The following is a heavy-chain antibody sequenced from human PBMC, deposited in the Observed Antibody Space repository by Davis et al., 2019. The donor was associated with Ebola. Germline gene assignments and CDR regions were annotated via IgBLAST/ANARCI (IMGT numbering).Heavy chain of an antibody. CDR1: GYSFSSQW. CDR3: ARLSRPSYYYYYYFDL. J-gene: IGHJ4*02. D-gene: IGHD3-22*01. V-gene: IGHV5-51*01. Sequence: GESLKISCKGSGYSFSSQWIGWLRQMPGKGLEWMGVIYPNDSETKYSPSFQGQVTISADRSISAAFLQWSSLKASDTAMYYCARLSRPSYYYYYYFDLWGQGTLVTVSS. CDR2: IYPNDSET.